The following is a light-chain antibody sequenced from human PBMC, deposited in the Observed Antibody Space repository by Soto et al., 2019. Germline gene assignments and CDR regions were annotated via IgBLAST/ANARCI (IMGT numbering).Light chain of an antibody. CDR3: QQYYRTPRT. CDR2: WAS. CDR1: QSVLYSSNNKNY. J-gene: IGKJ1*01. V-gene: IGKV4-1*01. Sequence: DIVMSQSPDSLAVSLGERATINCKSSQSVLYSSNNKNYLAWYQQKPGQPPKLLIYWASTRESGVPDRFSGSGSGTDFTLTINTLQAEDVAVYSCQQYYRTPRTFGQGTKVEIK.